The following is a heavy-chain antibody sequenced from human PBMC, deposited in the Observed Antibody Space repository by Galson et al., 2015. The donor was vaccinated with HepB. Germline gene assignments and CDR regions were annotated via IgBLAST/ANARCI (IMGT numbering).Heavy chain of an antibody. CDR2: IYYSGST. CDR3: ARVGGVRFLEWSDEGAFDI. Sequence: SETLSLTCTVSGGSISSYYWSWIRQPPGKGLEWIGYIYYSGSTNYNPSLKSRVTISVDTSKNQFSLKLSSVTAADTAVYYCARVGGVRFLEWSDEGAFDIWGQGTMVTVSS. D-gene: IGHD3-3*01. V-gene: IGHV4-59*01. J-gene: IGHJ3*02. CDR1: GGSISSYY.